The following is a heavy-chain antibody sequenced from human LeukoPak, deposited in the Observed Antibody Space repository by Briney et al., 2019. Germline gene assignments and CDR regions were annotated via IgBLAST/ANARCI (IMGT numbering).Heavy chain of an antibody. Sequence: ASVKVSCKASGYTFTGYYMHWVRQAPGRGLEWMGWINPNSGGTNYAQKFQGRVTMTRDTSISTAYMELSRLRSDDTAVYYCARARRSYGYVSSTIDYWGQGTLVTVSS. J-gene: IGHJ4*02. CDR2: INPNSGGT. D-gene: IGHD5-18*01. CDR3: ARARRSYGYVSSTIDY. V-gene: IGHV1-2*02. CDR1: GYTFTGYY.